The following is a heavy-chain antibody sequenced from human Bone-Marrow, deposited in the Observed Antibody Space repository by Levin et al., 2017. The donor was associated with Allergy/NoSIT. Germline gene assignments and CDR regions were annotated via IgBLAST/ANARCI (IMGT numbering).Heavy chain of an antibody. CDR2: IHHTGIT. D-gene: IGHD3-22*01. CDR3: ARNPWKDNYDGGFLEAFDI. Sequence: SSETLSLTCGVSGGSIKSNKWWCWVRQPPGKGLEWIGEIHHTGITNYNASLKSRVTISVDNSKNQFSLNLISATAADTAVYYCARNPWKDNYDGGFLEAFDIWGQGTMVTVSS. V-gene: IGHV4-4*02. CDR1: GGSIKSNKW. J-gene: IGHJ3*02.